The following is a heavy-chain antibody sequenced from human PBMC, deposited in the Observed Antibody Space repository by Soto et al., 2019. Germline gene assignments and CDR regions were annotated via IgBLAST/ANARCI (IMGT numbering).Heavy chain of an antibody. CDR1: GFTFSSYA. V-gene: IGHV3-30-3*01. CDR3: ARERTATAILRSFYFDY. D-gene: IGHD2-2*02. CDR2: ISYDGSNK. J-gene: IGHJ4*02. Sequence: QVQLVESGGGVVQPGRSLRLSCAASGFTFSSYAMHWVRQAPGKGLEWVAVISYDGSNKYYADSVKGRFTISRDNSQNTLYLQMNSLRAEDTAVYYCARERTATAILRSFYFDYWGQGILATVSS.